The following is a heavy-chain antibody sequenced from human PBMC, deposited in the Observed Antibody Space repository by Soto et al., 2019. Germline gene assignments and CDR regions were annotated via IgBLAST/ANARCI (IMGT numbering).Heavy chain of an antibody. CDR1: GGSISSGGYY. V-gene: IGHV4-61*08. D-gene: IGHD6-19*01. Sequence: SETLSLTCTVSGGSISSGGYYWSWIRQYPGKGLEWLGYVYYTGSTNYSPSLRSRVSISVDTSKNEFSLRLSSVTAADTAVYFCARSVAVPGAHIDYWGQGTQVTVSS. J-gene: IGHJ4*02. CDR2: VYYTGST. CDR3: ARSVAVPGAHIDY.